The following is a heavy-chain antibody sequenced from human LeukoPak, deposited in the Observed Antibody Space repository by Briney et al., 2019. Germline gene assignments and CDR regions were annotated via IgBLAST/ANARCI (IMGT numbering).Heavy chain of an antibody. Sequence: GASVKVSCKASGYIFTTYGISWVRQAPGQGLEWMGWISTYNANTNYAQKLQGRVIMTTDTSTNTAYMELRSLRSDDTAVYYCARDRTDWDSSAYYGVNYWGQGTLVTVSS. CDR2: ISTYNANT. J-gene: IGHJ4*02. V-gene: IGHV1-18*01. D-gene: IGHD3-22*01. CDR1: GYIFTTYG. CDR3: ARDRTDWDSSAYYGVNY.